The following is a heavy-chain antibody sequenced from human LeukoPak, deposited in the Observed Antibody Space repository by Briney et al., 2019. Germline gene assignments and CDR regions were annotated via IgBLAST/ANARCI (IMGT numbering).Heavy chain of an antibody. J-gene: IGHJ4*02. CDR3: ARTTMVRGVLFDY. CDR1: GFTSSSYA. D-gene: IGHD3-10*01. V-gene: IGHV3-64*01. Sequence: PGGSLRLSCAASGFTSSSYAMHWVRQAPGKGLEYVSAISSNGGSTYYANSVKGRFTISRDNSKNTLYLQMGSLRAEDMAVYYCARTTMVRGVLFDYWGQGTLVTVSS. CDR2: ISSNGGST.